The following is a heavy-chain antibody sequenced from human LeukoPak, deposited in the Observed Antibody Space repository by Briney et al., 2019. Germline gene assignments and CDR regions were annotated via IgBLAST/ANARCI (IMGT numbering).Heavy chain of an antibody. CDR2: ISYDGSNK. J-gene: IGHJ4*02. Sequence: AVISYDGSNKYYADSVKGRFTISRDNSKNTLYLQMNSLRAEDTAVYYCARANYGSGSYFDYWGQGTLVTVSS. D-gene: IGHD3-10*01. V-gene: IGHV3-30-3*01. CDR3: ARANYGSGSYFDY.